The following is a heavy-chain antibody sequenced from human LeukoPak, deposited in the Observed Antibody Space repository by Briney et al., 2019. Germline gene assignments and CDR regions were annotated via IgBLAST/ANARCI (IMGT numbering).Heavy chain of an antibody. V-gene: IGHV3-48*04. Sequence: QSGGSLRLSCAASGFTLCGYSMNWVRQAPGKGLEWVSYISSSSSTIYYADSVKGRFTISRDNAKNSLYLQMNSLRAEDTAVYYCARTEVDDSSGYYFSFSYYYYYMDVWGKGTTVTVSS. J-gene: IGHJ6*03. CDR1: GFTLCGYS. CDR3: ARTEVDDSSGYYFSFSYYYYYMDV. CDR2: ISSSSSTI. D-gene: IGHD3-22*01.